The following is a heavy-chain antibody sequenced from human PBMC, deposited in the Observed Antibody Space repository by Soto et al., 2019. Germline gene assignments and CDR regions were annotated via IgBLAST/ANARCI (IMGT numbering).Heavy chain of an antibody. J-gene: IGHJ4*02. CDR3: TGEVASGY. V-gene: IGHV3-30*03. Sequence: QVKLVESGGGVVQPGRSLRLSCAVSGCTVSTYGMHWVRQAPGKGLEWVAVISRDGGTKYYADSVKGRFTISRDNSRNTLFLEMNSLRGDDMAVYYCTGEVASGYWGQGTLVTVSS. CDR2: ISRDGGTK. D-gene: IGHD2-8*02. CDR1: GCTVSTYG.